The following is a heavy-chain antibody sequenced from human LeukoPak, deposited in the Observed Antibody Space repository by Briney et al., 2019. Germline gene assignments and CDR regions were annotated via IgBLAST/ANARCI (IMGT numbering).Heavy chain of an antibody. J-gene: IGHJ4*02. CDR2: IIPIFGTA. D-gene: IGHD6-19*01. Sequence: SVKVSCKASGGTFSSYAISWVRQAPGQGLEWMGGIIPIFGTANYAQKFQGRVTITADESTSTAYMELSRLRSDDTAVYYCAPRGGSSGWYVFDYWGQGTLVTVSS. CDR1: GGTFSSYA. CDR3: APRGGSSGWYVFDY. V-gene: IGHV1-69*13.